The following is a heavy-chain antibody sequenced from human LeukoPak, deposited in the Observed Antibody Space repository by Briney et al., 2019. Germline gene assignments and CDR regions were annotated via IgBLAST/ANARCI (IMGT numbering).Heavy chain of an antibody. D-gene: IGHD3-10*01. CDR3: ARGRGGSGCPFDY. CDR2: IHSSGST. CDR1: GGSISSYY. J-gene: IGHJ4*02. V-gene: IGHV4-59*01. Sequence: WETLSLTCTVSGGSISSYYWSWIRQPPGKGLEWIGYIHSSGSTNYNPSLKSRVAYSVDTSKNQFSLKLSSVTAADTAVYYCARGRGGSGCPFDYWGQGTLVTVSS.